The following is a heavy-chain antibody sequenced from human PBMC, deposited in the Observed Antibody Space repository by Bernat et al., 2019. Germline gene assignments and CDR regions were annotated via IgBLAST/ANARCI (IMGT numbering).Heavy chain of an antibody. D-gene: IGHD5-12*01. CDR3: ASMGGYDSADAFDI. CDR1: GISFSSYA. Sequence: QAQLVESGGDVVQPGRSLRLSCAASGISFSSYAMHWVRQAPGKGLEWVAVIWYDGSNKYYADSVKGRFTISRDNSKNTLHLQMDSLRVEDTAVYYCASMGGYDSADAFDIWGQGTMVTVSS. CDR2: IWYDGSNK. V-gene: IGHV3-33*01. J-gene: IGHJ3*02.